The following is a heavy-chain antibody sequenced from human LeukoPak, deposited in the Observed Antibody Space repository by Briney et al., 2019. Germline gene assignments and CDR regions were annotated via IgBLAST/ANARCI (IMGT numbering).Heavy chain of an antibody. Sequence: PGGSLRLSCAASGFTVSSNYMSWVRQAPGKGLEWVSVIYSGGSTYYADSVKGRFTISRDNSRNTLYLQMNSLRAEDTAVYYCARVRLEFSPRAIAVDPYYFDYWGQGTLVTVSS. CDR2: IYSGGST. J-gene: IGHJ4*02. CDR1: GFTVSSNY. D-gene: IGHD6-19*01. V-gene: IGHV3-53*05. CDR3: ARVRLEFSPRAIAVDPYYFDY.